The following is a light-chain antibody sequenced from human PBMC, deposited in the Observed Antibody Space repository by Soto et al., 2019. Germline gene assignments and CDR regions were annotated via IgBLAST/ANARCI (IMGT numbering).Light chain of an antibody. CDR1: PSDVGGSNS. CDR3: AAWDDSLNGPYVV. V-gene: IGLV2-8*01. CDR2: DVD. Sequence: QSALTQPPSASGSPGQSVTISCTGTPSDVGGSNSVSWYQQQHPGKAPNLMIYDVDRRPSGVPHRFSGSKSGTSASLAISGLQSEDEADYYCAAWDDSLNGPYVVFGGGTKLTVL. J-gene: IGLJ2*01.